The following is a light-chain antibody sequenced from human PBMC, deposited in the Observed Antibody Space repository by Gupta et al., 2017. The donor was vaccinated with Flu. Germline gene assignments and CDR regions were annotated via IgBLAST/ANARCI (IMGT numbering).Light chain of an antibody. CDR3: QVWDTTSDHPQVI. Sequence: TARITCGGSGIGSKSVHWYRHKPGQAPLLVVHDDTDRPSGIPERFAGSNSGNTATLTIGTVEDGDEADYYCQVWDTTSDHPQVIFGGGTKLNVL. CDR1: GIGSKS. J-gene: IGLJ2*01. V-gene: IGLV3-21*02. CDR2: DDT.